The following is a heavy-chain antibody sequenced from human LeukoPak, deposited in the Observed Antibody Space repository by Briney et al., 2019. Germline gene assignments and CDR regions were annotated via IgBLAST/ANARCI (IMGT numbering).Heavy chain of an antibody. J-gene: IGHJ4*02. CDR1: GGSFSGYY. D-gene: IGHD6-19*01. Sequence: SETLSLTCAVYGGSFSGYYWSWIRRPPGKGLEWIGEINHSGSTNYNPSLKSRVTISVDTSKNQFSLKLSSVTAADTAVYYCASGHREQWLVPTPLRLFDYWGQGTLVTVSS. CDR3: ASGHREQWLVPTPLRLFDY. V-gene: IGHV4-34*01. CDR2: INHSGST.